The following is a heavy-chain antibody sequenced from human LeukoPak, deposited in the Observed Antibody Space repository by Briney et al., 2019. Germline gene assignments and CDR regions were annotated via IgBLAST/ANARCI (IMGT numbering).Heavy chain of an antibody. J-gene: IGHJ6*04. V-gene: IGHV3-11*06. CDR2: ISSSSSYT. Sequence: GGSLRLSCAASGFTFSDYYMSWLRQAPGKGLEWVSYISSSSSYTNYADSVKGRFTISRDNAKNSLYLQMNSLRAEDTAVYYCARAGGAGSGNFVDYYYYYGMDVWGKGTTVTVSS. D-gene: IGHD3-10*01. CDR1: GFTFSDYY. CDR3: ARAGGAGSGNFVDYYYYYGMDV.